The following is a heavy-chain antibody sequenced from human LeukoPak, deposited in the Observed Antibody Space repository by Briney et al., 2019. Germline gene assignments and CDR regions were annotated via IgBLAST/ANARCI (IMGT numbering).Heavy chain of an antibody. CDR1: GFTFNSYD. D-gene: IGHD6-13*01. V-gene: IGHV1-8*01. J-gene: IGHJ5*02. Sequence: ASVKVSCKASGFTFNSYDINWVRQATGQGLEWMGWMNPNSGNTGYAQKFQGRVTMTRNTSIRTAYMELSSLRSEDTAVYYCARGSGYQQLVQRNWFDPWGQGTLVTVSS. CDR2: MNPNSGNT. CDR3: ARGSGYQQLVQRNWFDP.